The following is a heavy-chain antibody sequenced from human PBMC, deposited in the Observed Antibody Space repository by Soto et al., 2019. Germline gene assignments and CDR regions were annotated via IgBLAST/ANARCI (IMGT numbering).Heavy chain of an antibody. CDR2: LSYSGST. CDR3: ARALSTGYLNLDY. V-gene: IGHV4-30-4*01. Sequence: TSETLSLTCTVSGGFISNGGYYWTWIRQPPGKGLEWIGFLSYSGSTYYNPSLRSRVSTSLDTSKNQFSLKLSSVTAADTAVYYCARALSTGYLNLDYWGQGTLVTVSS. D-gene: IGHD3-22*01. CDR1: GGFISNGGYY. J-gene: IGHJ4*02.